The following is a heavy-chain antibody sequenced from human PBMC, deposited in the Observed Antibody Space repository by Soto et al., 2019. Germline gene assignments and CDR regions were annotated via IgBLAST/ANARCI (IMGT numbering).Heavy chain of an antibody. D-gene: IGHD3-10*01. J-gene: IGHJ4*02. CDR3: ARTYGLRGGYDY. CDR2: IYYSGST. CDR1: GGSISSYY. Sequence: QVQLQESGPGLVKPSETLSLTCTVSGGSISSYYWSWIRQPPGKGLEWIGYIYYSGSTNYNPSLKSRVTIPVDTSKNQFSLKLSSVTAADTAVYYCARTYGLRGGYDYWGQGTLVTVSS. V-gene: IGHV4-59*08.